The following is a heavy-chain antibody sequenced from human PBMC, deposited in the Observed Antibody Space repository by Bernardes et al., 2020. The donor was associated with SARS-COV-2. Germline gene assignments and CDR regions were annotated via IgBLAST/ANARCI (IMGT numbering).Heavy chain of an antibody. V-gene: IGHV3-53*01. CDR3: ARDAIWGSSTNENDY. CDR1: GFTVSSNY. Sequence: GGSLRLSCAASGFTVSSNYMSWVRQAPGKGLEWVSVIYSGGSTYYADSVKGRFTISRDNSKNTLYLQMNSLRAEDTAVYYCARDAIWGSSTNENDYWGQGTLVTVSS. D-gene: IGHD2-2*01. J-gene: IGHJ4*02. CDR2: IYSGGST.